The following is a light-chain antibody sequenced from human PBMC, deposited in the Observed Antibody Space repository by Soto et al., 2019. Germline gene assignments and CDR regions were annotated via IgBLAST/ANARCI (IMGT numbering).Light chain of an antibody. CDR3: GTWDSSLSAGV. CDR1: SSNIGNNY. J-gene: IGLJ2*01. V-gene: IGLV1-51*01. Sequence: SVLTQPPSMSAAPGQKVTISCSGSSSNIGNNYVSWYQQLPGTAPKLLIYDNDKRPSGIPDRFSGSKSGASATLGITGLQTGDEADYYCGTWDSSLSAGVFGGGTKLTVL. CDR2: DND.